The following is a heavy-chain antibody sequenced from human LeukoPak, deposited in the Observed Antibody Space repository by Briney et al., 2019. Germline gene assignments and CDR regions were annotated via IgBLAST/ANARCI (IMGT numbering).Heavy chain of an antibody. Sequence: SETLSLTCTVSGGSISSYYWSWIRQPPGKGLEWIGYIYYSGSTNYNPSLKSRVTISVDTSKNQFSLKLSSVTAADTAVYYCARPHCSGGSCYSRSGAFDIWGQGTMVTVSS. J-gene: IGHJ3*02. CDR3: ARPHCSGGSCYSRSGAFDI. CDR1: GGSISSYY. CDR2: IYYSGST. V-gene: IGHV4-59*08. D-gene: IGHD2-15*01.